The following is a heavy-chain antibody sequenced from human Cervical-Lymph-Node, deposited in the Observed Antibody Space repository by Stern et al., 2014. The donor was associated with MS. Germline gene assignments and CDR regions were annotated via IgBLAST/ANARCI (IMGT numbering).Heavy chain of an antibody. J-gene: IGHJ6*02. CDR1: GFTFDAYA. CDR2: ISWNSDII. V-gene: IGHV3-9*01. Sequence: EVQLEESGGDLVQPGRSLRLSCAASGFTFDAYAMHWVRQAPGKGLEWVSGISWNSDIIGYADSVKGRFTISRDNAKNSLYLQMNSLRAEDTALYYCAKNVGAITMVQGVNYYYYYGMDVWGQGTTVTVSS. D-gene: IGHD3-10*01. CDR3: AKNVGAITMVQGVNYYYYYGMDV.